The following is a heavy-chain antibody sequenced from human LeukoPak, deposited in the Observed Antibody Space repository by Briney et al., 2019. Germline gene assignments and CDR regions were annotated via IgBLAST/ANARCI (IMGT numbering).Heavy chain of an antibody. CDR1: GGSISSYY. D-gene: IGHD5-12*01. CDR3: ASSPRRTRSYSGYDLYYFDY. CDR2: IYYSGST. V-gene: IGHV4-59*01. J-gene: IGHJ4*02. Sequence: SETLSLTCTVSGGSISSYYWSWIRQPPGKGLEWIGYIYYSGSTNYIPSLKSRVTISVDTSKNQFSLKLSSVTAADTAVYYCASSPRRTRSYSGYDLYYFDYWGQGTLVTVSS.